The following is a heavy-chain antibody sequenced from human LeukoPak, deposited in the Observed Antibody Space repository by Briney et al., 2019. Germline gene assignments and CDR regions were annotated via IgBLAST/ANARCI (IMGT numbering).Heavy chain of an antibody. CDR3: AKDGKREPIRPSMIVVVRRPYYFDY. CDR1: GFTFSSYG. Sequence: PGGSLRLSCAASGFTFSSYGMSWVRQAPGKGLEWVSAISGSGGSTYYADSVKGRFTISRDNSKNTLYLQMNSLRAEDTAVYYCAKDGKREPIRPSMIVVVRRPYYFDYWGQGTLVTVSS. V-gene: IGHV3-23*01. J-gene: IGHJ4*02. CDR2: ISGSGGST. D-gene: IGHD3-22*01.